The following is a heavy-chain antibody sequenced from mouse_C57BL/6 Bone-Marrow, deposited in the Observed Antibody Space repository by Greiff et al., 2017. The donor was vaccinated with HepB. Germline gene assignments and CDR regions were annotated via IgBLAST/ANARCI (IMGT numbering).Heavy chain of an antibody. CDR2: IDPANGNT. V-gene: IGHV14-3*01. CDR3: ARRGSSPLYAMDY. D-gene: IGHD1-1*01. Sequence: VQLQQSVAELVRPGASVKLSCTASGFNIKNTYMHWVKQRPEQGLEWIGRIDPANGNTKYTPKFQGKATINADTSSNTAYLQLSSLTSEDTAIYSCARRGSSPLYAMDYWGQGTTVTVSS. CDR1: GFNIKNTY. J-gene: IGHJ4*01.